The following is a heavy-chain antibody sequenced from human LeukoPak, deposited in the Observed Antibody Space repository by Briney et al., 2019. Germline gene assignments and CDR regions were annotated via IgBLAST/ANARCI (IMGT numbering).Heavy chain of an antibody. CDR1: GFIVSSTY. D-gene: IGHD1-26*01. CDR3: AKNRVGASGLAEYFEH. V-gene: IGHV3-53*01. CDR2: IYSGDST. Sequence: GGSLRLSCAASGFIVSSTYMSWVRQAPGKGLEWVSIIYSGDSTYYADSVKGRFTISRDNSRNTVYLQMNSLRAEDTAVYYCAKNRVGASGLAEYFEHWGQGTLVAVS. J-gene: IGHJ1*01.